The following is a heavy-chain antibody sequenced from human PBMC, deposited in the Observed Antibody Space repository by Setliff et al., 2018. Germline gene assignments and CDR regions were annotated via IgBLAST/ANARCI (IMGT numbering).Heavy chain of an antibody. CDR3: ARGRNIAARLLDS. Sequence: PSETLSLTCAACGTFSDYHWTWIRQSPEKGLEWIGEINHRGSTNYNPSLKSRVTISIDTSKDQFSLKLISMTAADTAVYYCARGRNIAARLLDSWGQGTLVTVSS. J-gene: IGHJ4*02. CDR1: GTFSDYH. D-gene: IGHD6-6*01. V-gene: IGHV4-34*01. CDR2: INHRGST.